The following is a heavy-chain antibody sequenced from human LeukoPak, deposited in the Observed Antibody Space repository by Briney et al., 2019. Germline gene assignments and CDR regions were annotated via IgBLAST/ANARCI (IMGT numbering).Heavy chain of an antibody. D-gene: IGHD5-12*01. CDR3: ARESGYDHFDY. J-gene: IGHJ4*02. V-gene: IGHV3-53*01. CDR1: GFTVSSNY. Sequence: GGSLRLSSAASGFTVSSNYMSWVRQAPGKGLEWVSVIYSGGSTYYADSVKGRFTISRDNSKNTLYLQMNSLRAEDTAVYYCARESGYDHFDYWGQGTLVTVSS. CDR2: IYSGGST.